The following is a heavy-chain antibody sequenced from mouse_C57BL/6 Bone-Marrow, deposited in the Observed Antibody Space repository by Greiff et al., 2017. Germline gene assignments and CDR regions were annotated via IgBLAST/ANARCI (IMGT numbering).Heavy chain of an antibody. CDR1: GYTFTDYE. CDR2: IDPETGGT. V-gene: IGHV1-15*01. CDR3: TRYAQATD. D-gene: IGHD3-2*02. Sequence: VQLVESGAELVRPGASVTLSCKASGYTFTDYEMHWVKQTPVHGLEWIGAIDPETGGTAYNQKFKGKAILTADKSSSTAYMELRSLTSEDSAVYYCTRYAQATDWGQGTTLTVSS. J-gene: IGHJ2*01.